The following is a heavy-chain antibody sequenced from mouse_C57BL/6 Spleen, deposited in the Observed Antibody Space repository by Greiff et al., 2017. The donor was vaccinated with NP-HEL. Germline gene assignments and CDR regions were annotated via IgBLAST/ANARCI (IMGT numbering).Heavy chain of an antibody. Sequence: DVQLQQSVAELVRPGASVKLSCTASGFNIKNTYMHWVKQRPEQGLEWIGRIDPANGNTKYAPKFQGKATITADTSSNTAYLQLSSLTSEDTAMYYSARGYYGSREPFDYWGQGTTLTVSS. CDR2: IDPANGNT. D-gene: IGHD1-1*01. CDR1: GFNIKNTY. CDR3: ARGYYGSREPFDY. V-gene: IGHV14-3*01. J-gene: IGHJ2*01.